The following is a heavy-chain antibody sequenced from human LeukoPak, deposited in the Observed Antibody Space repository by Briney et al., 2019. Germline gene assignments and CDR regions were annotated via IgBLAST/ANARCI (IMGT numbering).Heavy chain of an antibody. CDR2: INPNSGGT. J-gene: IGHJ4*02. CDR1: GYTFTDYY. CDR3: ARWAYHYGSGSYYRFGGDY. Sequence: ASVKVSCKASGYTFTDYYIHWVRQAPGQGLEWMGWINPNSGGTNYAQKFQGRVTMTRDTSISTAYMELSRLRSDDTAMYYCARWAYHYGSGSYYRFGGDYWGQGTLVTVSS. D-gene: IGHD3-10*01. V-gene: IGHV1-2*02.